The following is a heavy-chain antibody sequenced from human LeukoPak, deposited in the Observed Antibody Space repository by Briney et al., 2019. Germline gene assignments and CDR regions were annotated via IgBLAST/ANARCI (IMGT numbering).Heavy chain of an antibody. CDR2: IYSRGNT. D-gene: IGHD2-21*01. Sequence: SETLSLTCTVSGGTISTYHWSWIRQPPGKGLEWIGYIYSRGNTKYNPSLKSRVTISADMSENQFSLELDPVTAADTAVYYCARDRAYYYTDFWGKGTTVTVSS. CDR1: GGTISTYH. CDR3: ARDRAYYYTDF. V-gene: IGHV4-4*08. J-gene: IGHJ6*03.